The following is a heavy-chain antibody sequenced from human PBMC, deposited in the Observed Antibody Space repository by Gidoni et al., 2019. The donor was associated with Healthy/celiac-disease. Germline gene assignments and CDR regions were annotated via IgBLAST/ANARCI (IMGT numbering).Heavy chain of an antibody. D-gene: IGHD2-15*01. CDR2: IYTSGST. V-gene: IGHV4-4*07. J-gene: IGHJ3*02. CDR1: GGSISSYY. Sequence: QVQLQESGPGLVKPSETLSLTCTVSGGSISSYYWRWIRQPAGKGLEWIGRIYTSGSTNYNPSLKSRVTMSVDTSKNQFSLKLSSVTAADTAVYYCARGGGTYCSGGSCYSRSAFDIWGQGTMVTVSS. CDR3: ARGGGTYCSGGSCYSRSAFDI.